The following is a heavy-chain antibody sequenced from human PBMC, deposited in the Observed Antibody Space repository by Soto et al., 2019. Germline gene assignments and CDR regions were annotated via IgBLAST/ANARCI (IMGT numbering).Heavy chain of an antibody. CDR1: GYSFTTDW. CDR3: ARQIRHYDSWSNKYVYYGLDV. V-gene: IGHV5-51*01. CDR2: IYPGDSDT. Sequence: AESLNISFTASGYSFTTDWIAWVRQMPGKGLEWMGIIYPGDSDTRYSPSFQGRVTISADKSLSTAHLQWSSLRASDTAMYYSARQIRHYDSWSNKYVYYGLDVWGQGTTVTVSS. D-gene: IGHD3-3*01. J-gene: IGHJ6*02.